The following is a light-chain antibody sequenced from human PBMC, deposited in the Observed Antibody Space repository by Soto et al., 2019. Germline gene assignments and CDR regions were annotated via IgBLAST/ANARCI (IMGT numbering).Light chain of an antibody. Sequence: SQMHPSTSPLSASVGDRFNITCRSSQSISSWFAWYQQRPGKAPKLLIYDASSLESGVPSRFSGSGSGTEFTLTISSLQPEDFATYYCQQGYSDTAITFGQGTRLENK. CDR2: DAS. J-gene: IGKJ5*01. CDR3: QQGYSDTAIT. V-gene: IGKV1-5*01. CDR1: QSISSW.